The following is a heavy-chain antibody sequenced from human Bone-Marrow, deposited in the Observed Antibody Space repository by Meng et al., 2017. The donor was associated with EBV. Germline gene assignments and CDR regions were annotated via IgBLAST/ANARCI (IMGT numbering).Heavy chain of an antibody. CDR1: GYSFTTYW. CDR2: MYPGDSDTDP. J-gene: IGHJ4*02. V-gene: IGHV5-51*01. D-gene: IGHD5-12*01. Sequence: EVQLVQSGAEVKEPGESLKISCHGSGYSFTTYWIGWVRQLPGKGLEWMGIMYPGDSDTDPKYSPSVQGQVTISADKSISTAYLQWSSLKASDTAMYYCARAGETGYPDYWGQGTLVTVSS. CDR3: ARAGETGYPDY.